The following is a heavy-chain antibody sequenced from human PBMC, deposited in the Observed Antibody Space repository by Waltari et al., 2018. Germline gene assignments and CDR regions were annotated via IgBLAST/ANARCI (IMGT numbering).Heavy chain of an antibody. CDR2: ISSSGSTI. CDR3: ANRPTGKAY. J-gene: IGHJ4*02. CDR1: GFTFSSYE. Sequence: EVQLVESGGGLVQPGGSLRLSCAASGFTFSSYEMSWVHQAPGKGLEWVSYISSSGSTIYYADSVKGRFTISRDNAKNSLYLQMNSLRDEDTAVYYCANRPTGKAYWGQGTLVTVSS. V-gene: IGHV3-48*03. D-gene: IGHD1-1*01.